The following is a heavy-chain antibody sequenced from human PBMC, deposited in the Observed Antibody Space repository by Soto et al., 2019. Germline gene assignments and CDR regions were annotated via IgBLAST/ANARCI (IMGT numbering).Heavy chain of an antibody. CDR1: GGTFSSYA. D-gene: IGHD4-17*01. V-gene: IGHV1-69*12. J-gene: IGHJ4*02. CDR3: ARDPIDYGDYPVFGY. CDR2: IIPIFGTA. Sequence: QVQLVQSGAEVKKPGSSVKVSCKASGGTFSSYAISWVRQAPGQGLEWMGGIIPIFGTANYAQKFQGRVTIXXDXSXXTAYMELSSLRSEDTAVYYCARDPIDYGDYPVFGYWGQGTLVTVSS.